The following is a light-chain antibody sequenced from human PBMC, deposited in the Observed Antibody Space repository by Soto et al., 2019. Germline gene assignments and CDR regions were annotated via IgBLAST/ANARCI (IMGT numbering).Light chain of an antibody. CDR1: QTMRSH. J-gene: IGKJ2*01. Sequence: DIQMTQSPSSLSASVGDRVIISCRASQTMRSHLHWYQQKPGKAPQRLIYSTSSLQGVLPSRFSGNGSCTEFTLTISSLQPETFATDFGLQTYSTPYTSGQGTKLVIK. CDR2: STS. V-gene: IGKV1-39*01. CDR3: LQTYSTPYT.